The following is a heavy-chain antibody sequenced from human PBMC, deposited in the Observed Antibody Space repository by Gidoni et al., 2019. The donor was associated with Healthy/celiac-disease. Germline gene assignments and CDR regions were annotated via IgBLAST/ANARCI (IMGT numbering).Heavy chain of an antibody. J-gene: IGHJ4*02. Sequence: QVQLVESGGGVVQPGRSLSLSCAASGVTFSSSAMHWVRPAPGKGLEWVAVISYDGSNKCYADSVKGRFTISRDNSKNTLYLQMNSLRAEDTAVYYCARDPIATTSTDALEWFGGCDYWGQGTLVTVSS. D-gene: IGHD3-3*01. V-gene: IGHV3-30-3*01. CDR2: ISYDGSNK. CDR3: ARDPIATTSTDALEWFGGCDY. CDR1: GVTFSSSA.